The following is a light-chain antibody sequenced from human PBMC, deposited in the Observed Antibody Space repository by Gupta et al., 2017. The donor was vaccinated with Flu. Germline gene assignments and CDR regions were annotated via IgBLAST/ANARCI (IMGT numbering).Light chain of an antibody. V-gene: IGLV3-19*01. J-gene: IGLJ2*01. CDR1: SLRSYY. Sequence: SSEVTQDPAVSVALGQTVKITCQGDSLRSYYTSWYQQKPGEAPVLIAYGQNLRPSGAPDRFSASRSEDIASLTITGAQAEDEADYYCNSRDRSGRLVFGGGTKLTVL. CDR3: NSRDRSGRLV. CDR2: GQN.